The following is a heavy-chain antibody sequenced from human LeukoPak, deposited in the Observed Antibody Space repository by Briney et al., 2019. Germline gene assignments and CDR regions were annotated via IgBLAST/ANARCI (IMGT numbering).Heavy chain of an antibody. CDR3: ARLGGSGSYYTAEYFQH. Sequence: PSETLSLTCTVSGGSISSYYWSWIRQPPGKGLEWIGYVYYSGSTNYNPSLKSRVTISVDTSKNQFSLKLSSVTAADTAVYYCARLGGSGSYYTAEYFQHWGQGTLVTVSS. CDR1: GGSISSYY. D-gene: IGHD3-10*01. J-gene: IGHJ1*01. CDR2: VYYSGST. V-gene: IGHV4-59*08.